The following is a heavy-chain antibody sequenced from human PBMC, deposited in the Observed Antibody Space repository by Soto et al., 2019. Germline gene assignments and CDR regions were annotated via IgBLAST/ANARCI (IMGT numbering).Heavy chain of an antibody. CDR1: GFTFSSYW. J-gene: IGHJ4*02. Sequence: EVQLVESGGGLVQPGGSLRLSCAASGFTFSSYWMSWVRQAPGKGLEWVANIKQDGSEKYYVDSVKGRFTISRDNAKNSLYLQMNSLRAEDTAVYYCARGWRWLQDPRFDYWGQGTLVTVSS. V-gene: IGHV3-7*01. CDR3: ARGWRWLQDPRFDY. CDR2: IKQDGSEK. D-gene: IGHD5-12*01.